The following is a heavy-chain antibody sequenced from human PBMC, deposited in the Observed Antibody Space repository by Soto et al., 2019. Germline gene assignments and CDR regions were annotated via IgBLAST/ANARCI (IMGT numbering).Heavy chain of an antibody. CDR1: GDSISSDY. CDR2: IYYSGST. CDR3: ERAGAVAGSPLYYYLGMDV. J-gene: IGHJ6*02. Sequence: PSETLALTCTVSGDSISSDYWSWIRQPPGKGLEWIGYIYYSGSTNYNPSLKSRVTISVATSKNQFSLKLSSVTAADTAVYYCERAGAVAGSPLYYYLGMDVCGQGTRV. V-gene: IGHV4-59*01. D-gene: IGHD6-19*01.